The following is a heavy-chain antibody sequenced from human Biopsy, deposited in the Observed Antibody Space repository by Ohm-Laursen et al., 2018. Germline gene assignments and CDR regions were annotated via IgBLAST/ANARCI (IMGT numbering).Heavy chain of an antibody. D-gene: IGHD2/OR15-2a*01. J-gene: IGHJ6*02. CDR2: VYYSGTT. Sequence: GTLSLTCTVSGDSLTSGPENWSWIRQTPGKGLEWIGYVYYSGTTTYNPSLRSRVTISVDTSMNQISLRLQSVTAADTAIYYCTRATNSTGWPYYYFYGMDIWGQGTTVTVSS. CDR1: GDSLTSGPEN. V-gene: IGHV4-61*01. CDR3: TRATNSTGWPYYYFYGMDI.